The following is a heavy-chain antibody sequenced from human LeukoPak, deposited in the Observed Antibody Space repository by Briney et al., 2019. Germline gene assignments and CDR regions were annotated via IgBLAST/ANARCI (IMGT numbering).Heavy chain of an antibody. CDR2: INPNSGGT. CDR3: ARGSSWYREHWFDP. D-gene: IGHD6-13*01. CDR1: GYTFRDYY. Sequence: ASVKVSCRASGYTFRDYYMHWVRQAPGQGLEWMGWINPNSGGTNYAQKFQGWVTMTRDTSISTAYMELSRLISDDTAVYYCARGSSWYREHWFDPWGQGTLVTVSS. V-gene: IGHV1-2*04. J-gene: IGHJ5*02.